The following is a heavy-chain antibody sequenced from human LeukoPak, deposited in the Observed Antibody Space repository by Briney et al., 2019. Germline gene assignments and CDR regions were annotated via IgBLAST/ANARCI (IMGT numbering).Heavy chain of an antibody. Sequence: PGGSLRLSCAASGSTFSSYGMHWVRQAPGKGLEWVAVISYDGSNKYYADSVKGRFTISRDNSKNTLYLQMNSLRAEDTAVYYCAKLTAGLNAFDIWGQGTMVTVSS. D-gene: IGHD6-19*01. CDR3: AKLTAGLNAFDI. CDR2: ISYDGSNK. J-gene: IGHJ3*02. CDR1: GSTFSSYG. V-gene: IGHV3-30*18.